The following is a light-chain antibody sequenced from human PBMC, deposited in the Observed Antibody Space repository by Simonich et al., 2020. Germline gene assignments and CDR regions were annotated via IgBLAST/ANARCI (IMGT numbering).Light chain of an antibody. V-gene: IGKV3-20*01. Sequence: EIVLTQSPGTLSFSPGERATLSCRASQSVSSSYLAWYQQKPGQAPRRLIYGASSRATGIPDRFSGSGSGTDFTLTISRLEPEDFAVYYCQQYGSSLFTFGPGTKVDIK. CDR2: GAS. CDR3: QQYGSSLFT. CDR1: QSVSSSY. J-gene: IGKJ3*01.